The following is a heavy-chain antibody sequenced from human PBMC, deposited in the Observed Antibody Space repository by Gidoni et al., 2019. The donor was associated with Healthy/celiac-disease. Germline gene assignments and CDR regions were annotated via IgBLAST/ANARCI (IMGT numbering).Heavy chain of an antibody. CDR3: TTAAHDYSNYYRYYYYGMDV. CDR2: IKSKTDGGTT. CDR1: GFTFSNAW. Sequence: EVQLVESGGGLVKPGGSLRLSCAASGFTFSNAWMSWVRQAPGKGLGWVGRIKSKTDGGTTDYAAPVKGRFTISRDDSKNTLYLQMNSLKTEDTAVYYCTTAAHDYSNYYRYYYYGMDVWGQGTTVTVSS. J-gene: IGHJ6*02. D-gene: IGHD4-4*01. V-gene: IGHV3-15*01.